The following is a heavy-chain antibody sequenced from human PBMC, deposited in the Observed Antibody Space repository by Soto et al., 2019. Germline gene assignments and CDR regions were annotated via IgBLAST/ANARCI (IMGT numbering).Heavy chain of an antibody. CDR2: ISYDGNNK. J-gene: IGHJ6*02. V-gene: IGHV3-30*18. D-gene: IGHD2-15*01. CDR1: GFTFNDYG. CDR3: AKDLWDCSGGGCHPQQLYYFAMDV. Sequence: QMHLVESGGGVVPPGRSMRLSCAASGFTFNDYGMHWVRQAPGKGLEWVAVISYDGNNKFYADSVKGRFTLSRDSSKTTVYLLMNSLRAKDTAVYYCAKDLWDCSGGGCHPQQLYYFAMDVWGQGTTVTVSS.